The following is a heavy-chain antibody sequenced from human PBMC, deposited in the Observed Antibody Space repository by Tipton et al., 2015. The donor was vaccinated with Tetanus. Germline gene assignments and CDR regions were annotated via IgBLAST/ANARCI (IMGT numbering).Heavy chain of an antibody. CDR3: GRASGYHYGSGSYYSGEDY. Sequence: QSGAEVKKPGSSVNVSCKASGGTLRGHSITWVRQAPGQGLEWMGGLIPMFGTPKYAQKFQDRVTMSADRSTSTFYMELSRLTSEDTATYYCGRASGYHYGSGSYYSGEDYWGQGTLVTVSS. D-gene: IGHD3-10*01. V-gene: IGHV1-69*06. CDR1: GGTLRGHS. J-gene: IGHJ4*02. CDR2: LIPMFGTP.